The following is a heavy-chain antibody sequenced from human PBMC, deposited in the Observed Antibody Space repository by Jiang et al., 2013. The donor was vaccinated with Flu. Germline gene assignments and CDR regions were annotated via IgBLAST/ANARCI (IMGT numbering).Heavy chain of an antibody. J-gene: IGHJ4*02. CDR3: ARSYGDYEYYFDY. CDR1: GFTFSSYA. V-gene: IGHV3-30-3*01. D-gene: IGHD4-17*01. CDR2: ISYDGSNK. Sequence: VQLLESGGGVVQPGRSLRLSCAASGFTFSSYAMHWVRQAPGKGLEWVAVISYDGSNKYYADSVKGRFTISRDNSKNTLYLQMNSLRAEDTAVYYCARSYGDYEYYFDYWGQGTLVTVSS.